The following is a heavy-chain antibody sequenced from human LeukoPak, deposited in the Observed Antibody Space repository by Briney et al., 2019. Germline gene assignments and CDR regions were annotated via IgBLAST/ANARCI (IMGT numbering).Heavy chain of an antibody. CDR1: GFTFSTYW. CDR3: ARGFITFGGVIVDY. J-gene: IGHJ4*02. Sequence: PGGSLRLSCAASGFTFSTYWMHWVRQAPGKGLLWVSRINSDGGSTSYADSVKGRFTISRDNAKNTLYLQMNSLRVEDTAVYYCARGFITFGGVIVDYWGQGTLVTVSS. D-gene: IGHD3-16*02. V-gene: IGHV3-74*01. CDR2: INSDGGST.